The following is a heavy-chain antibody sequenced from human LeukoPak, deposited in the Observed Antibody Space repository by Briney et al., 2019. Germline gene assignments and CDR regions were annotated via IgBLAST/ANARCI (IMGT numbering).Heavy chain of an antibody. Sequence: GGSLRLSCAASGFTFSSYAMHWVRQAPGKGLEWVAVISYDGSNKYYADSVKGRFTISRDNSKNTLYLQMNSLRAEDTAVYYCARDPAMVRGVIIGGGYYYYGMDVWGQGTTVTVSS. V-gene: IGHV3-30-3*01. J-gene: IGHJ6*02. D-gene: IGHD3-10*01. CDR3: ARDPAMVRGVIIGGGYYYYGMDV. CDR2: ISYDGSNK. CDR1: GFTFSSYA.